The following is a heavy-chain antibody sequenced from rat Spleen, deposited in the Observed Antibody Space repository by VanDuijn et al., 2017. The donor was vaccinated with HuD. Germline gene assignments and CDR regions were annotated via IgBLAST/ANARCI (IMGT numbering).Heavy chain of an antibody. Sequence: EVQLVESGGGLVQPGGSLKLSCAASGFTFSDYYMAWVRQAPKKGLEWVASISYEGSHTYYGDSVKGRFTISRDNAKSTLYLQMDSLRSEDTATYYCTTENGFFDYWGQGVMVTVSS. CDR1: GFTFSDYY. CDR3: TTENGFFDY. D-gene: IGHD1-7*01. CDR2: ISYEGSHT. V-gene: IGHV5-22*01. J-gene: IGHJ2*01.